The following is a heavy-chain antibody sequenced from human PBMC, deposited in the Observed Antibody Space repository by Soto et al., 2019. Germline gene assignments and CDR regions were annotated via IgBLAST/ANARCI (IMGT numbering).Heavy chain of an antibody. V-gene: IGHV4-4*02. CDR1: NGSISSTNW. Sequence: QVQLQESGPGLVRPSGTLSLTCAVSNGSISSTNWWTWVRQPPGKGLEWIGEIYDRASTNYNPSLKSRVTISEDKSKNQLSLKLSSVTAADTAVYYCARVDGLGSYDAFDIWGEGTMVTISS. D-gene: IGHD3-10*01. CDR2: IYDRAST. CDR3: ARVDGLGSYDAFDI. J-gene: IGHJ3*02.